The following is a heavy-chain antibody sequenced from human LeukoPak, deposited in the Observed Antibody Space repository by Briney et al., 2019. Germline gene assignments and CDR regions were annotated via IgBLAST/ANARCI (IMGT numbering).Heavy chain of an antibody. V-gene: IGHV4-34*01. Sequence: GDYWMSWVRQPPGKGLEWIGEINHSGSTNYNPSLKSRVTISVDTSKNQFSLNLSSVTAADTAVYYCARGRGAYSSSWYSRFDSWGQGTMV. CDR3: ARGRGAYSSSWYSRFDS. D-gene: IGHD6-13*01. J-gene: IGHJ5*01. CDR2: INHSGST. CDR1: GDY.